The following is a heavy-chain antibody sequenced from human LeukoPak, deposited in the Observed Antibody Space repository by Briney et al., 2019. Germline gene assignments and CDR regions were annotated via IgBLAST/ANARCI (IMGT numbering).Heavy chain of an antibody. CDR2: VNRDGSET. D-gene: IGHD3-16*01. Sequence: GGSLRLSCAASGFALSSHWMTWVRPVPGRGPEWVANVNRDGSETCYLDSVKGRFTISKDNAKNSLYLQMNSLRAEDTAVYFCARGGGLDVWGQGATVTVSS. J-gene: IGHJ6*02. V-gene: IGHV3-7*03. CDR1: GFALSSHW. CDR3: ARGGGLDV.